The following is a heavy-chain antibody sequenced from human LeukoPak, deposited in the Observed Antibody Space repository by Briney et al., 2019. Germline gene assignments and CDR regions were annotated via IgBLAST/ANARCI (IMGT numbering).Heavy chain of an antibody. CDR3: AKDKEYCSSTSCYGGTWFDP. Sequence: GGSLRLSCAASGFTFDDYAMHWVRQAPGKGLEWVSGISWNSGSIGYADSVKGRFTISRDNAKNSLYLQMNSLRAEDTALYYCAKDKEYCSSTSCYGGTWFDPWDQGTLVTVSS. V-gene: IGHV3-9*01. J-gene: IGHJ5*02. CDR2: ISWNSGSI. D-gene: IGHD2-2*01. CDR1: GFTFDDYA.